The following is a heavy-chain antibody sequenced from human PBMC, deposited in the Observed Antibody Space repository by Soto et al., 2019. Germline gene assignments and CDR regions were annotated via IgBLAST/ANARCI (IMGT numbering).Heavy chain of an antibody. CDR3: ARRYGYSFDY. J-gene: IGHJ4*02. V-gene: IGHV4-59*08. Sequence: PSETLALTCTVSGGSISSDYWSWVRQPPGKGLEWIGYIYYSGSTNYNPSLKSRVTISVDTSKNQFSLKLSSVTAADTAVYYCARRYGYSFDYWGQGTLVT. CDR2: IYYSGST. CDR1: GGSISSDY. D-gene: IGHD1-1*01.